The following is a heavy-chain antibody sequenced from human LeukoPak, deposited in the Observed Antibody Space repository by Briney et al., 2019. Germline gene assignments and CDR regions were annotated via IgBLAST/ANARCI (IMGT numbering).Heavy chain of an antibody. V-gene: IGHV1-2*02. CDR2: INPNSGGT. J-gene: IGHJ5*02. Sequence: WASVKVSCKASGYTFTGYYMHWVRQAPGQGLEWMGWINPNSGGTNYAQKFQGRVTMTRDTSITTAYMDLSSLRSDDMAVYYCARVVVTAGAKNNWFDPWGQGTLVTVSS. CDR3: ARVVVTAGAKNNWFDP. D-gene: IGHD2-21*02. CDR1: GYTFTGYY.